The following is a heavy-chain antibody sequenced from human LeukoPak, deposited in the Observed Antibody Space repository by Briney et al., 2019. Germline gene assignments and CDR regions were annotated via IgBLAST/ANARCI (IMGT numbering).Heavy chain of an antibody. V-gene: IGHV3-30*02. Sequence: GGSLRLSCAVSGIRFSGSGMHWLRQAPGKGLEWMAFIQYDVITKNYADSVKGRFTVSRDNSKNTLYLQLNSLRDEDTAVYYCAREGGSIVAGTFDYWGQGTLVTVSS. J-gene: IGHJ4*02. CDR3: AREGGSIVAGTFDY. CDR2: IQYDVITK. CDR1: GIRFSGSG. D-gene: IGHD5-12*01.